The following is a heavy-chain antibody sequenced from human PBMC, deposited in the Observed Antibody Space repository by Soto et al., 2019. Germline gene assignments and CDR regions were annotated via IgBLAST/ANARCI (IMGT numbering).Heavy chain of an antibody. V-gene: IGHV4-39*01. J-gene: IGHJ5*02. Sequence: QLHLQESGPGRVKPSETLSLTCSVSGGSISTSGSYWGWVRQAPEKGLEWIGSAYYVGTMNYNPSLKRRVAISVDTSKNQFSLKLTSVTAADTAVYYCARLPLVRGVPAWGQGTLVTVSS. CDR3: ARLPLVRGVPA. D-gene: IGHD3-10*01. CDR2: AYYVGTM. CDR1: GGSISTSGSY.